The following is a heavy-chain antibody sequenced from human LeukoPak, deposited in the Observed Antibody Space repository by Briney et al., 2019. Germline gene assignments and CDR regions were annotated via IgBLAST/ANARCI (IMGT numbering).Heavy chain of an antibody. CDR3: ARDGIAAAGTFQVNWFDP. V-gene: IGHV3-33*01. CDR1: GFTFSSYG. J-gene: IGHJ5*02. D-gene: IGHD6-13*01. CDR2: IWYDGSNK. Sequence: GRSLRLSCAASGFTFSSYGMHRVRQAPGKGLEWVAVIWYDGSNKYYADSVKGRFTISRDNSKNTLYPQMNSLRAEDTAVYYCARDGIAAAGTFQVNWFDPWGQGTLVTVSS.